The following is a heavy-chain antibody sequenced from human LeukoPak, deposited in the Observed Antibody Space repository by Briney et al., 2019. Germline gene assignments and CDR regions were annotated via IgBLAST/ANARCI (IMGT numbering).Heavy chain of an antibody. J-gene: IGHJ4*02. D-gene: IGHD5-24*01. CDR1: GFTFSNYW. V-gene: IGHV3-74*01. CDR3: ARQEGWLQLDY. CDR2: INGDGSST. Sequence: GGSLRLSCAASGFTFSNYWMHWVRQVPGKGLVWVSRINGDGSSTKYADSVKGRLTISRDNAKNTLYLQINSPRAGDTALYYCARQEGWLQLDYWGQGTLVTVSP.